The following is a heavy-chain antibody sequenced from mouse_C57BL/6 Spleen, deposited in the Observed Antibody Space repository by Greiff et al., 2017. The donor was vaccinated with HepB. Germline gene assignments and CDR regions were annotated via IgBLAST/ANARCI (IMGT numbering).Heavy chain of an antibody. J-gene: IGHJ4*01. CDR3: AREAYYSNFLAMDY. V-gene: IGHV1-59*01. CDR1: GYTFTSYW. Sequence: QVQLKQPGAELVRPGTSVKLSCKASGYTFTSYWMHWVKQRPGQGLEWIGVIDPSDSYTNYNQKFKGKATLTVDTSSSTAYMQLSSLTSEDSAVYYCAREAYYSNFLAMDYWGQGTSVTVSS. D-gene: IGHD2-5*01. CDR2: IDPSDSYT.